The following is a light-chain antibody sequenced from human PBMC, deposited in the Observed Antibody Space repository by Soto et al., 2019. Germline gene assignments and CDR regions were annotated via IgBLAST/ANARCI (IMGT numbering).Light chain of an antibody. Sequence: QSVLTQPPSASASLGASVKLTCTLSSGHNSYAIAWHQQQPEKGPRYLMKLNSDGSHSKGDGIPDRFSGSSSGAERYLTIPSLQSEDEADYYSQTWSTDIRVFGGGTQLTVL. V-gene: IGLV4-69*01. CDR2: LNSDGSH. CDR3: QTWSTDIRV. J-gene: IGLJ3*02. CDR1: SGHNSYA.